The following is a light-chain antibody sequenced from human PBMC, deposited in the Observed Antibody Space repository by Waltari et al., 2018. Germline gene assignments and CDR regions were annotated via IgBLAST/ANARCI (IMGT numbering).Light chain of an antibody. CDR3: QQLNSYPPT. Sequence: IHLTHSPSPLSASVGDRVTITSRARQRISSYLAWYQHTPGEAPKLLIYRASTLQSGVPSRCSGSGYGTDFTLTISSLQPEDFTTYYCQQLNSYPPTFGQGTKVEIK. V-gene: IGKV1-9*01. CDR1: QRISSY. J-gene: IGKJ1*01. CDR2: RAS.